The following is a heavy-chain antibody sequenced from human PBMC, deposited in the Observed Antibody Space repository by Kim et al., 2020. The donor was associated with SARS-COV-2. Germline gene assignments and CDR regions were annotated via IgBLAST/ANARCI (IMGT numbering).Heavy chain of an antibody. CDR3: ARTPIVGATGAFDI. Sequence: SETLSLTCTVSGGSISSSSYYWGWIRQPPGKGLEWIGSIYYSGSTYYNPSLKSRVTISVDTSKNQFSLKLSSVTAADTAVYYCARTPIVGATGAFDIWG. CDR1: GGSISSSSYY. D-gene: IGHD1-26*01. V-gene: IGHV4-39*07. J-gene: IGHJ3*02. CDR2: IYYSGST.